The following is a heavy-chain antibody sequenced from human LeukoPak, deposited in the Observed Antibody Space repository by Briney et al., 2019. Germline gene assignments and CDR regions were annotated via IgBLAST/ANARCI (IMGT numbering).Heavy chain of an antibody. J-gene: IGHJ4*02. CDR1: GFTFSSYA. V-gene: IGHV3-23*01. CDR2: ISGSGGST. Sequence: GGSLRLSCAASGFTFSSYAMSWVRQAPGEGLERVSAISGSGGSTYYADSVKGRFTISRDNSKNTLYLQMNSLRAEDTAVYYCAKSLGYSYGHPFDYWGQGTLVTVSS. D-gene: IGHD5-18*01. CDR3: AKSLGYSYGHPFDY.